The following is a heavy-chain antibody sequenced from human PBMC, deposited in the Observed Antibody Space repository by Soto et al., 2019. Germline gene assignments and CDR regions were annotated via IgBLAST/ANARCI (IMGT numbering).Heavy chain of an antibody. J-gene: IGHJ4*02. V-gene: IGHV3-30-3*01. Sequence: GGSLRLSCAASGFTFSSYAMHWVRQAPGKGLEWVAVISYDGSNKYYADSVKGRFTISRDNSKNTLYLQMNSLRAEDTAVYYCAMIAAAGPRFDYWGQGTLVTVSS. CDR3: AMIAAAGPRFDY. CDR1: GFTFSSYA. CDR2: ISYDGSNK. D-gene: IGHD6-13*01.